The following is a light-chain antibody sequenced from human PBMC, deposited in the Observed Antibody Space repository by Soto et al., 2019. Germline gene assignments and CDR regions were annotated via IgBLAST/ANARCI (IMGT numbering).Light chain of an antibody. V-gene: IGKV2-30*01. Sequence: DVVMTQSPLSLPVTLGQPATISCRSSQCLIYSDGNTYLDWFQQRPGQSPRRLIYKVSNRDSGVPDRFSGSGSGTDFTLKISRVEAEDVGVYYCMKGTHWPRTFGQGTKVEIK. CDR3: MKGTHWPRT. J-gene: IGKJ1*01. CDR2: KVS. CDR1: QCLIYSDGNTY.